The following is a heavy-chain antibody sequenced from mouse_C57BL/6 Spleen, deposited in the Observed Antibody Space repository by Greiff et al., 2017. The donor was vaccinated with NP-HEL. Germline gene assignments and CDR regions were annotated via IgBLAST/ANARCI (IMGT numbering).Heavy chain of an antibody. V-gene: IGHV1-42*01. CDR2: INPSTGGT. CDR1: GYSFTGYY. Sequence: VQLKESGPELVKPGASVKISCKASGYSFTGYYMNWVKQSPEKSLEWIGEINPSTGGTTYNQKFKAKATLTVDKSSSTAYMQLKSLTSEDAADYYCAQDVLAYWGQGTLVTVSA. CDR3: AQDVLAY. J-gene: IGHJ3*01.